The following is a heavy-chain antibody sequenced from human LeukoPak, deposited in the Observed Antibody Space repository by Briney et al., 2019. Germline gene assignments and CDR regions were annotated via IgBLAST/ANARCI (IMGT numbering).Heavy chain of an antibody. CDR2: IFYSGST. V-gene: IGHV4-39*07. Sequence: PSETLPLTCTVSGGSISSSTYYWAWIRQPPGKGLEWVGYIFYSGSTYYNPSLKSRVTISVDTSKNQFSLKLTSVTAADTAVYYCARESGDPWGQGTLVTVSS. CDR3: ARESGDP. J-gene: IGHJ5*02. CDR1: GGSISSSTYY.